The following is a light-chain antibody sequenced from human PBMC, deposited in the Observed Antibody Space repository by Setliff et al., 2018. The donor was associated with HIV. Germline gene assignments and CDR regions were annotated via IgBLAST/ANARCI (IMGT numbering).Light chain of an antibody. CDR1: SSDVGGYNY. J-gene: IGLJ1*01. V-gene: IGLV2-23*02. Sequence: QSVLTQPASVSGSPGQSITISCTGTSSDVGGYNYVSWYQHYPGKAPKFMIYDVTTRTSGVSNRFSGSKSGSTASLTISGLQAEDEADYFCCSYVTGSTYVCGTGTKVTVL. CDR2: DVT. CDR3: CSYVTGSTYV.